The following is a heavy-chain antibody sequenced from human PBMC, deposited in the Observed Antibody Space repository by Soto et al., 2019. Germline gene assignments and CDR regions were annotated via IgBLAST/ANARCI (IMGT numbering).Heavy chain of an antibody. V-gene: IGHV2-5*02. Sequence: QITLKESGPTLVKPTQTLTLTCTFSGFSLSSTRVAVGWIRQPPGKALVWLALIYWDDDKRYSPFLKSRLTITKDTSKNQVVLTMTNMAPVDTATYYCAHSVVAGLGYYFDYWGQGTLVTVSS. CDR1: GFSLSSTRVA. CDR2: IYWDDDK. CDR3: AHSVVAGLGYYFDY. D-gene: IGHD6-19*01. J-gene: IGHJ4*02.